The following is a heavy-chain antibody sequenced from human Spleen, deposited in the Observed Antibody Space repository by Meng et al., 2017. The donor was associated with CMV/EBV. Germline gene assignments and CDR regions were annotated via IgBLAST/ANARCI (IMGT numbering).Heavy chain of an antibody. CDR3: AKDLIDSSGYLDY. J-gene: IGHJ4*02. CDR1: GFTFSSFW. D-gene: IGHD3-22*01. V-gene: IGHV3-7*03. CDR2: IKQDGSEK. Sequence: GESLKISCAASGFTFSSFWMSWVRQAPGKGPEWVANIKQDGSEKYYVDSVKGRFTISRDNSKNTLYLQMNSLRAEDTAVYYCAKDLIDSSGYLDYWGQGTLVTVSS.